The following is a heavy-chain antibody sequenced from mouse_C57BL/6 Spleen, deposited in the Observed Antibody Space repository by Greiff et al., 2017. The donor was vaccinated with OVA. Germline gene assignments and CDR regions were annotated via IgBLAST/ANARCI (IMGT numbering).Heavy chain of an antibody. J-gene: IGHJ2*01. CDR3: AREDYGSSFPPFDY. Sequence: QVQLQQPGAELVKPGASVKLSCKASGYTFTSYWMHWVKQRPGQGLEWIGMIHPNSGSTNYNEKFKSKATLTVDKSSSTAYMQLSSLTSEDSAVYYCAREDYGSSFPPFDYWGQGTTLTVSS. CDR1: GYTFTSYW. CDR2: IHPNSGST. D-gene: IGHD1-1*01. V-gene: IGHV1-64*01.